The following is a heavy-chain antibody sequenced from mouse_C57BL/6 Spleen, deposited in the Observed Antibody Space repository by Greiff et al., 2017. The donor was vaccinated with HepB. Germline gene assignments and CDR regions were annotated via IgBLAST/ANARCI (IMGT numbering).Heavy chain of an antibody. J-gene: IGHJ2*01. Sequence: VKLQQPGAELVKPGASVKMSCKASGYTFTSYWITWVKQRPGQGLEWIGDIYPGSGSTNYNEKFKSKATLTVDTSSSTAYMQLSSLTSEDSAVYYCAGDYGSSYMYYFDYWGQGTTLTVSS. CDR3: AGDYGSSYMYYFDY. CDR2: IYPGSGST. D-gene: IGHD1-1*01. V-gene: IGHV1-55*01. CDR1: GYTFTSYW.